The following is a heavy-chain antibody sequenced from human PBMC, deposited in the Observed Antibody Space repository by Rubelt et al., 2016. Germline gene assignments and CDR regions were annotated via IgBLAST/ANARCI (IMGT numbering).Heavy chain of an antibody. CDR1: GFTFSNYA. CDR2: TSGSGGST. CDR3: ASLGSGSYTGDDY. Sequence: EVQLLESGGGLVQPGGSLRLSCAASGFTFSNYAMSWVRQAPGKGLEWVSATSGSGGSTYYADSVKGRFTISRDTLKNTLYLQMNGLRADDAAVYYCASLGSGSYTGDDYWGQGTLVTVSS. D-gene: IGHD3-10*01. J-gene: IGHJ4*02. V-gene: IGHV3-23*01.